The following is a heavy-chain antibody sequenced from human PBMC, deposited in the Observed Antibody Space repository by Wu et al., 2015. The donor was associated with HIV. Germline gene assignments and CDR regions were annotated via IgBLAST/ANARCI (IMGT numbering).Heavy chain of an antibody. CDR3: ARTRGGWGQAAQYYYYYGMDV. D-gene: IGHD6-19*01. V-gene: IGHV1-8*01. CDR2: MNPNSGNT. Sequence: QVQLVQSGAEVKKPGASVKVSCKASGYTFTSFDINWVRQASGQGLEWMGWMNPNSGNTGYAQKFQGRVTMTRNTSLGTAYMELSSLRSEDPAVYYCARTRGGWGQAAQYYYYYGMDVWGKGPRSPSPQ. J-gene: IGHJ6*01. CDR1: GYTFTSFD.